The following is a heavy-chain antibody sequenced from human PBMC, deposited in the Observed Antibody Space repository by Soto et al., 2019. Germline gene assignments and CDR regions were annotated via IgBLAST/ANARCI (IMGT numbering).Heavy chain of an antibody. J-gene: IGHJ3*02. D-gene: IGHD3-9*01. CDR2: IIPILGIA. CDR3: ARDYDILTGLNDAFDI. Sequence: GASVKASCKSSGCTFSSYTISCVRQAPGQGLEWMGRIIPILGIANYAQKFQGRVTITADKSTSTAYMELSSLRSEDTAVYYCARDYDILTGLNDAFDIWGQGTMVTVSS. CDR1: GCTFSSYT. V-gene: IGHV1-69*02.